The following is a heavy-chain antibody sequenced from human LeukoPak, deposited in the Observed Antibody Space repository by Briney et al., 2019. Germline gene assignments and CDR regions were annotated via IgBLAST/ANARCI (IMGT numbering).Heavy chain of an antibody. CDR3: TTIKRGNIYGYFDF. J-gene: IGHJ4*02. CDR1: DVSISSHY. Sequence: SETLSLTCSVSDVSISSHYWSWLRQPPGKGLEWIAYMRDTVNTKDNPSFKSRLTLSADTSKNQFSLRLSSVTAADSAVYYCTTIKRGNIYGYFDFWGQGILVTVSS. V-gene: IGHV4-59*11. CDR2: MRDTVNT. D-gene: IGHD5-18*01.